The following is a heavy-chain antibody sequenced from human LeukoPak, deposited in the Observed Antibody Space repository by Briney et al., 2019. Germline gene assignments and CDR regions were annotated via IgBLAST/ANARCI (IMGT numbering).Heavy chain of an antibody. CDR2: IYTSEST. J-gene: IGHJ4*02. V-gene: IGHV4-61*02. CDR3: ASLGGLGSWNFGY. D-gene: IGHD3-10*01. CDR1: GGSISSGSYY. Sequence: SQTLSLTCTVSGGSISSGSYYWSWIRQPAGEGLEWIGRIYTSESTNSNPSLKNRVTVSLDTSKNQFSLKLTSVTAADTAVYYCASLGGLGSWNFGYWGQGTLVTVPS.